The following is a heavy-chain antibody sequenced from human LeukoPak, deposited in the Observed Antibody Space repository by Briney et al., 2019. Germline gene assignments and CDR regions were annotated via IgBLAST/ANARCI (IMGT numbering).Heavy chain of an antibody. J-gene: IGHJ1*01. Sequence: GGSLRLSCAASGFTLNNAWMGWVRQAPGKGLEWLGRIKRETDGGTIDYAAPVKGRFTISRDDSRNTLYLQMDSLKIEDIAVYYCTTDRYYDNSELQFQHWGQGTLVTVSS. CDR2: IKRETDGGTI. D-gene: IGHD3-22*01. V-gene: IGHV3-15*01. CDR3: TTDRYYDNSELQFQH. CDR1: GFTLNNAW.